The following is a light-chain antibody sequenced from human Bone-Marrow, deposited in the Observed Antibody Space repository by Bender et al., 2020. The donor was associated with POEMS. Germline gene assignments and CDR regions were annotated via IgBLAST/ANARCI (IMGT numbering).Light chain of an antibody. Sequence: SFDLTQPPSVSVSPGQTASITCSGDGLGDKYVSWYQLKPGQSPVLVIYQDTKRPSGFLERFSGSNSGNTATLTIRGTQAMDEADYFCQAWDSNTGGVFGIGTKVTVL. CDR1: GLGDKY. CDR3: QAWDSNTGGV. J-gene: IGLJ1*01. V-gene: IGLV3-1*01. CDR2: QDT.